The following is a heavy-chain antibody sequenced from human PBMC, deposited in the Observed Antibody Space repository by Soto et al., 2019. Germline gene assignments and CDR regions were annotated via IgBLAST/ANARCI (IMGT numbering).Heavy chain of an antibody. Sequence: SVKVSCKASGFTFTSSAVQWVRQARGQRLEWIGWIVVGSGNTNYAQKFQGRVTITADESTSTAYMELSSLRSEDTAVYYCARVLRAGRPAATLSPYYYYYGMDVWGQGTTVTVSS. V-gene: IGHV1-58*01. CDR3: ARVLRAGRPAATLSPYYYYYGMDV. J-gene: IGHJ6*02. CDR1: GFTFTSSA. CDR2: IVVGSGNT. D-gene: IGHD2-2*01.